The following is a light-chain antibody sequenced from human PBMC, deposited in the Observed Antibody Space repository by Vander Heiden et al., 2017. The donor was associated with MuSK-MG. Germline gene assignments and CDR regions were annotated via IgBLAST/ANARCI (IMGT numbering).Light chain of an antibody. CDR3: QQYYNWPLLT. V-gene: IGKV3D-15*01. CDR2: GAS. J-gene: IGKJ4*01. Sequence: EIVMTQSPATLSVSPGERATLSCRASQSVSSNLAWYQQKPGQAPRLLIYGASTRATGIPARFSGSGSGTEFTLTISSLQSEDFAVYYCQQYYNWPLLTF. CDR1: QSVSSN.